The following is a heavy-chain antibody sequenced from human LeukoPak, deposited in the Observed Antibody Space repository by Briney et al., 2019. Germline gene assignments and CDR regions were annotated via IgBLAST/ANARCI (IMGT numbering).Heavy chain of an antibody. J-gene: IGHJ4*02. CDR1: GGSISSDGYY. CDR2: IYYSGRI. Sequence: PSQTLSLTCTVSGGSISSDGYYWSWIRQHPGKGLDWFGYIYYSGRIYYNPYLKSRVTISVDTSKNQFSLKLSSVTAADTAVYCCARVLLGDYRRFDYWGQGTLVTVSS. V-gene: IGHV4-31*03. D-gene: IGHD4-17*01. CDR3: ARVLLGDYRRFDY.